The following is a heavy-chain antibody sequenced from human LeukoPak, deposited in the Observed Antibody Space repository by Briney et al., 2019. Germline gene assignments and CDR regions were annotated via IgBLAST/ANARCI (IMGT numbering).Heavy chain of an antibody. J-gene: IGHJ3*02. CDR2: IYYSGST. Sequence: SETLSLTCTVSGGSISSSSYYWGWIRQPPGKGLEWIGSIYYSGSTYYNPSLKSRVTISVDTSKNQFSLKLSSVTAADTAVYYCARVPSRPMRQRGSSVGATRVWQRKSDAFDIWGQGTMVTVSS. CDR3: ARVPSRPMRQRGSSVGATRVWQRKSDAFDI. D-gene: IGHD1-26*01. CDR1: GGSISSSSYY. V-gene: IGHV4-39*07.